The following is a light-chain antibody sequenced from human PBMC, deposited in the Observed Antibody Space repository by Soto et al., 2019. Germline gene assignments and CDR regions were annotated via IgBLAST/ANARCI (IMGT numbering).Light chain of an antibody. Sequence: QSVLTQPPSASATPGQRVTISCSGSSSNIGSNPVNWYQQLPGTAPKVLIYSNNQRPSGVPDRFSGSKSGTSASLAISGLQSDDEADYYCAAWDDSLRGGVFGGGTKLTVL. CDR3: AAWDDSLRGGV. V-gene: IGLV1-44*01. CDR1: SSNIGSNP. J-gene: IGLJ2*01. CDR2: SNN.